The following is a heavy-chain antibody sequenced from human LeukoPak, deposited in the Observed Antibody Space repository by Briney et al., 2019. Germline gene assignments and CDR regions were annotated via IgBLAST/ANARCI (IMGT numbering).Heavy chain of an antibody. CDR3: ARDQDSSGWSPFDY. D-gene: IGHD6-19*01. J-gene: IGHJ4*02. CDR1: GFTFSSYS. Sequence: GGSLRLSCAASGFTFSSYSMNWVRQAPGKGLEWVTSISSSSSYIYYADSVKGRFTISRDNAKNSLYLQMNSLRAEDTAVYYCARDQDSSGWSPFDYWGQGTLVTVSS. V-gene: IGHV3-21*01. CDR2: ISSSSSYI.